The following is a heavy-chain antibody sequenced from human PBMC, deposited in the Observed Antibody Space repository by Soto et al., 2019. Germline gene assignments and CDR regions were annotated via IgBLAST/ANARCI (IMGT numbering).Heavy chain of an antibody. V-gene: IGHV3-23*01. Sequence: EVQLLESGGGLVQPGGSLRLSCAASGFTFSSYAMSWVRQAPGKGLEWVSAISGSGGSTYYADSVKGRFTIARDNSKNTLYLQMNSLRAEDTAVYYCAKTHGGGVTIISYFDYWGQGTLVNVSS. CDR1: GFTFSSYA. J-gene: IGHJ4*02. CDR3: AKTHGGGVTIISYFDY. D-gene: IGHD4-17*01. CDR2: ISGSGGST.